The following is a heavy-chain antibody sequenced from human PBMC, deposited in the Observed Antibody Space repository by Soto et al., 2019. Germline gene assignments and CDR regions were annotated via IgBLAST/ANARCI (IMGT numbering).Heavy chain of an antibody. CDR2: IYYSGST. V-gene: IGHV4-59*01. D-gene: IGHD4-17*01. Sequence: QVQLQESGPGLVKPSETLSLTCTVSGGSISSYYWSWIRQPPGKGLEWIGYIYYSGSTNYNTSLKSRVTISVDKSKNQFSLKLSSVTAADTAVYYCARRYGDQFDYWGQGTLVTVSS. CDR3: ARRYGDQFDY. J-gene: IGHJ4*02. CDR1: GGSISSYY.